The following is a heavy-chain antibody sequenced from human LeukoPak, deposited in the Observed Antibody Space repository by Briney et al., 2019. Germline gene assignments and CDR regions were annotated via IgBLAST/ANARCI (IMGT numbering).Heavy chain of an antibody. J-gene: IGHJ4*02. V-gene: IGHV1-69*05. CDR1: GAGGAFSNYA. Sequence: SVKLSFTSSGAGGAFSNYAITWVRQAPGQGLEWMGGIIPLFGTTYYAQKFKDRVTITTDESTNTPYLELNSLRAEDTAVYYCAREGAGELLSNFDYWGQRTLVSVSS. CDR3: AREGAGELLSNFDY. D-gene: IGHD1-26*01. CDR2: IIPLFGTT.